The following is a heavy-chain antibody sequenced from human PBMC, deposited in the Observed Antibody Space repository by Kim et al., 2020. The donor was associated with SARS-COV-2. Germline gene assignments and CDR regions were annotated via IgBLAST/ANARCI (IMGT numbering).Heavy chain of an antibody. CDR1: GFTFSSYS. Sequence: GGSLRLSCAASGFTFSSYSMNWVRQAPGKGLEWVSYISSSSSTIYYADSVKGRFTISRDNAKNSLYLQMNSLRAEDTAVYYCARDRVYGMDVWGQGTTVTVSS. V-gene: IGHV3-48*04. CDR2: ISSSSSTI. CDR3: ARDRVYGMDV. J-gene: IGHJ6*02.